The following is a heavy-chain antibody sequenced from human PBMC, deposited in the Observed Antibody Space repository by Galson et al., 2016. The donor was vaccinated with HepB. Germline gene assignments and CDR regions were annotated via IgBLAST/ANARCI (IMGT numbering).Heavy chain of an antibody. CDR1: GFTLSDHY. Sequence: SLRLSCAASGFTLSDHYMDWVRQAPGKGLEWVGRSRNKANGYTTEYAASVKGRFTISRDDSKNSLYLQMNSLKTEDTAMYYCARYCTSTSCYGGAFDIWGQGTMVTVSS. CDR2: SRNKANGYTT. D-gene: IGHD2-2*01. V-gene: IGHV3-72*01. CDR3: ARYCTSTSCYGGAFDI. J-gene: IGHJ3*02.